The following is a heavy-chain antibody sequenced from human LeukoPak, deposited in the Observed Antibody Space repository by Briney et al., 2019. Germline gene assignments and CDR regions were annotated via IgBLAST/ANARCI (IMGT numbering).Heavy chain of an antibody. D-gene: IGHD1-26*01. CDR1: GGSMSSYY. Sequence: SETLSLTCTVSGGSMSSYYWSWIRQPPGKGLEWIGYIYYSGTTNYNPSLKSRVTISVDTSKNQFSLKLSSVTAADTAVYYCARDVGPGLFDPWGQGTLVTVSS. CDR2: IYYSGTT. CDR3: ARDVGPGLFDP. V-gene: IGHV4-59*01. J-gene: IGHJ5*02.